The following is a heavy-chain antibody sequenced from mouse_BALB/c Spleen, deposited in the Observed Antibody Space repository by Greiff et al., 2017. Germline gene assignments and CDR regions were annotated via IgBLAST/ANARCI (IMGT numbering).Heavy chain of an antibody. CDR1: GYTFTSYD. D-gene: IGHD2-4*01. CDR3: TTSTMITTGFAY. J-gene: IGHJ3*01. V-gene: IGHV1-85*01. CDR2: IFPGDGST. Sequence: QVQLQHSGAELVKPGASVMLSCKASGYTFTSYDINWVRQRPEQGLEWIGWIFPGDGSTKYNDKFKGKATLTTDKSSSTAYMQLSRLTSEDSAVYFCTTSTMITTGFAYWGQGALVTVSA.